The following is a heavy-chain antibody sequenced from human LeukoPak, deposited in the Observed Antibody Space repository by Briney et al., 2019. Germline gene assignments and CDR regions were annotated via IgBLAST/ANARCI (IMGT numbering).Heavy chain of an antibody. CDR2: INHSGSA. Sequence: SETLSLTCAVYGGSFSGYYWSWIRQPPGKGLEWIGEINHSGSANYNPSLKSRVTISVDTSKNQFSLKLSSVTAADTAVYYCAREAHIVGAIPDSRLTAHWGQGTLVTVSS. CDR3: AREAHIVGAIPDSRLTAH. V-gene: IGHV4-34*01. CDR1: GGSFSGYY. D-gene: IGHD1-26*01. J-gene: IGHJ4*02.